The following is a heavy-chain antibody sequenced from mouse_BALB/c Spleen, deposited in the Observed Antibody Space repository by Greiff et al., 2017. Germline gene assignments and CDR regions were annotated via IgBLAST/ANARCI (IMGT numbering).Heavy chain of an antibody. D-gene: IGHD1-1*01. J-gene: IGHJ1*01. Sequence: EVQGVESGGDLVKPGGSLKLSCAASGFTFSSYGMSWVRQTPDKRLEWVATISSGGSYTYYPDSVKGRFTISRDNAKNTLYLQMSSLKSEDTAMYYCARRITTPHWYFDVWGAGTTVTVSS. CDR1: GFTFSSYG. CDR3: ARRITTPHWYFDV. V-gene: IGHV5-6*01. CDR2: ISSGGSYT.